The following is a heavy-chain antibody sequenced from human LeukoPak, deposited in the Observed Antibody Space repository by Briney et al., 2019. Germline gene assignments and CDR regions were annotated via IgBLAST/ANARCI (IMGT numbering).Heavy chain of an antibody. J-gene: IGHJ6*02. CDR2: MNPNSGNT. Sequence: ASVKVSCKASAYTFTNYDINWVRQATGQGLEWMGWMNPNSGNTGYAQKFLGRVTMTRNTSISTAYMELSSLRSEDTAVCYCARGRWGTSYYGMDVWGQGTTVSVSS. CDR3: ARGRWGTSYYGMDV. D-gene: IGHD1-14*01. V-gene: IGHV1-8*01. CDR1: AYTFTNYD.